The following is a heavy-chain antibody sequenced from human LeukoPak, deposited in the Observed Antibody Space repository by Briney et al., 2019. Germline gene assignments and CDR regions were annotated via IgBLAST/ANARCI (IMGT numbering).Heavy chain of an antibody. CDR3: ASSSRHYYHGSGSQYYFDY. CDR2: INHSGST. CDR1: GGSFSGYY. Sequence: PSETLSLTCAVYGGSFSGYYWSWIRQPPGKGLEWIGEINHSGSTNYNPSLKSRVTISVDTSKNQFSLKLSSVTAADTAVYYCASSSRHYYHGSGSQYYFDYWGQGTLVTVSS. V-gene: IGHV4-34*01. D-gene: IGHD3-10*01. J-gene: IGHJ4*02.